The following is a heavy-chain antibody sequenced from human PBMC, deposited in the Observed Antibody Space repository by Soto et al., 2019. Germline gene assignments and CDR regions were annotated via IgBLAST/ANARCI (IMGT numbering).Heavy chain of an antibody. D-gene: IGHD3-16*02. J-gene: IGHJ4*02. Sequence: QVQLQESGPGLVKPSETLSLTCSVSGGSISDYRWNWIRQPQGKGQERIGYIYYSGRTNYNPSLKSRVTLSLDTSTNQFSLRLRSVTAADTAVYYCARMWGLGEISPGVGYWGQGTLVTVSS. V-gene: IGHV4-59*01. CDR2: IYYSGRT. CDR1: GGSISDYR. CDR3: ARMWGLGEISPGVGY.